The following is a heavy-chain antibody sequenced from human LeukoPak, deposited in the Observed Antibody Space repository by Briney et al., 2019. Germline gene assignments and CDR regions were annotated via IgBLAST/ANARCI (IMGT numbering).Heavy chain of an antibody. J-gene: IGHJ4*02. D-gene: IGHD5-12*01. CDR3: ARELLGGYGFDY. CDR1: GGTFSSYA. CDR2: IIPIFGTA. Sequence: SVKVSCKASGGTFSSYAISWVRQAPGQGLEWMGGIIPIFGTANYAQKFQGTVTITADESTSTAYMELSSLRSEDTAVYYCARELLGGYGFDYWGQGTLVTVSS. V-gene: IGHV1-69*01.